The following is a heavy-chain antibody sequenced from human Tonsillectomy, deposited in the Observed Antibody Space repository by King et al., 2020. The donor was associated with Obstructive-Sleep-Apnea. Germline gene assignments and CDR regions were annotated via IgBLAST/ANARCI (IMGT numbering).Heavy chain of an antibody. D-gene: IGHD2-15*01. CDR3: AREGGVVVVAATDP. Sequence: QLQESGPGLVKPSETLSLTCTVSGCSISSSSYYWGWIRQPPGKGLEWIGRFYLIGGTSYNPSPKSRVTISVEPSKNQFSLKLSSVTAADTAVYYCAREGGVVVVAATDPWGQGTLVTVSS. CDR1: GCSISSSSYY. J-gene: IGHJ5*02. V-gene: IGHV4-39*07. CDR2: FYLIGGT.